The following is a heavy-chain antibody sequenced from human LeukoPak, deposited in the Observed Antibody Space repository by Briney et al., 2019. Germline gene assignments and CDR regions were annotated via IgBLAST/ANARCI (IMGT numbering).Heavy chain of an antibody. CDR3: AIDHYGGQRTFDY. CDR1: GFTFSSYG. V-gene: IGHV3-30*03. Sequence: GGSLRLSCAASGFTFSSYGMHWVRQAPGKGLEWVAVISYDGSNKYYADSVKGRFTISRDNSKNTLYLQTKSLRAEDTAVYYCAIDHYGGQRTFDYWGQRELVSASS. CDR2: ISYDGSNK. J-gene: IGHJ4*02. D-gene: IGHD3-16*01.